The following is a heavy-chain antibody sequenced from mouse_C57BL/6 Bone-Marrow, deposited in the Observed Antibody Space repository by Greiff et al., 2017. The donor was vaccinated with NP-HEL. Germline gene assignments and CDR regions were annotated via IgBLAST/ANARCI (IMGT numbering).Heavy chain of an antibody. J-gene: IGHJ2*01. D-gene: IGHD1-1*01. Sequence: QVQLQQPGAELVKPGASVKLSCKASGYTFTSYWMHWVKQSPGRGLEWIGRIDPNSGGTKYNEKFKSKATLTVDKPSSTAYMQLSSLTSEDSAVYYCARERLGFGPTVVATKYFDYWGQGTTLTVSS. CDR2: IDPNSGGT. CDR1: GYTFTSYW. V-gene: IGHV1-72*01. CDR3: ARERLGFGPTVVATKYFDY.